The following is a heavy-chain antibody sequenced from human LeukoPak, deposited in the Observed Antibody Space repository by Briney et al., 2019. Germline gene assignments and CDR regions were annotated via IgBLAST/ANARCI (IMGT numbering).Heavy chain of an antibody. CDR2: INHSGST. V-gene: IGHV4-34*01. J-gene: IGHJ5*02. CDR3: ARDYDVLTAYPPTQLFDP. CDR1: GGSFSGYY. Sequence: SETLCLTCAVYGGSFSGYYWSWIRQPPGKGLEWIGEINHSGSTNYNPSLKSRVTMSVDTSKNQFSLKLNSVTAADTAVYYCARDYDVLTAYPPTQLFDPWGQGTLVTVSS. D-gene: IGHD3-9*01.